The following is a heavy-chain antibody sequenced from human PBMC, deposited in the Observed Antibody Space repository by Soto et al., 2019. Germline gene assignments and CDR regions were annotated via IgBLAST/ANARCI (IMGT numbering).Heavy chain of an antibody. J-gene: IGHJ4*02. CDR1: GFIFSNYE. D-gene: IGHD5-12*01. CDR2: IDPSGTTI. CDR3: ARGHILATILAY. Sequence: GGSLRLSCAASGFIFSNYEMSWVRQAPGKGLEWVSYIDPSGTTIYYADSVKGRFTISRDNAKNSLFLQMNSLRAEDTAVYYCARGHILATILAYRGQRTLVTGSS. V-gene: IGHV3-48*03.